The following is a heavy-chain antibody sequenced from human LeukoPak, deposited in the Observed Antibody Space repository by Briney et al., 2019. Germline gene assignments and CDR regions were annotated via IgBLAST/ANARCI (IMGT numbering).Heavy chain of an antibody. V-gene: IGHV4-39*01. CDR2: IYYSGTP. Sequence: SETLSLTCTVSGGSISNNNYYWAWIRQPPGKGLECIGSIYYSGTPYYNPSLKSRVTISVDTSKNQFSLRLSSVTAADTAVYYCATWRTAKTGFDYWGQGTLVTVSS. CDR3: ATWRTAKTGFDY. J-gene: IGHJ4*02. CDR1: GGSISNNNYY. D-gene: IGHD1-1*01.